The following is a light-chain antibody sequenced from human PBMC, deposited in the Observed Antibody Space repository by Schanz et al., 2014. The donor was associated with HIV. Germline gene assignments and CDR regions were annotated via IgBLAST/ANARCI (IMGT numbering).Light chain of an antibody. Sequence: DIQMTQSPSSVSASVGDRVTITCRASQFINTWLAWYQQKPGEAPNLLISEASTLKSGVPSRFSGSGSGTDFTLTISSLQPDDFATYYCLQYNDYAYSFGQGTKLEIK. V-gene: IGKV1D-16*01. J-gene: IGKJ2*03. CDR3: LQYNDYAYS. CDR2: EAS. CDR1: QFINTW.